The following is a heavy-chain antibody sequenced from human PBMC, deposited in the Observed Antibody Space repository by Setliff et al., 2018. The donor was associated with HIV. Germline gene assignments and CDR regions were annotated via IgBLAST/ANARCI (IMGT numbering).Heavy chain of an antibody. V-gene: IGHV3-48*01. CDR3: ARDNGRYFDRGWFDP. CDR2: ISSSSSTI. CDR1: GFTFSSYS. D-gene: IGHD3-9*01. Sequence: GGSLRLSCAASGFTFSSYSMNWVRQAPGKGLEWVSYISSSSSTIYYADSVKGRFTISRDNAKNSLYLQMNSLRAEDTAVYYCARDNGRYFDRGWFDPWGQGALVTVSS. J-gene: IGHJ5*02.